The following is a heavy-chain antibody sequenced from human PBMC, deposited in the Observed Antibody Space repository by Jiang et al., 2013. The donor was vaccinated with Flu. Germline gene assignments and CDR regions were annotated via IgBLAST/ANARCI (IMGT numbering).Heavy chain of an antibody. CDR2: NK. J-gene: IGHJ6*02. CDR3: ARDGIVVVPAAMPETYYYYGMDV. V-gene: IGHV3-30-3*01. Sequence: NKYYADSVKGRFTISRDNSKNTLYLQMNSLRAEDTAVYYCARDGIVVVPAAMPETYYYYGMDVWGQGTTVTVSS. D-gene: IGHD2-2*01.